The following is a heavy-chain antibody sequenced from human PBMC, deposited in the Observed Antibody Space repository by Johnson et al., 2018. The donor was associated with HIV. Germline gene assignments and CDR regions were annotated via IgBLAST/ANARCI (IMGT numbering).Heavy chain of an antibody. D-gene: IGHD2-8*02. CDR3: ARTGVLGAFDI. Sequence: VQLVESGGGLVQPGGSLRLSCAASGFTFSTYDMYWVRPATGKGLEWVSTIGTAGDTYYAGSVKGRFTISRENANNSLYLKMNSLRAGDTAVYYCARTGVLGAFDIWGQGTMVTVSS. CDR1: GFTFSTYD. CDR2: IGTAGDT. V-gene: IGHV3-13*01. J-gene: IGHJ3*02.